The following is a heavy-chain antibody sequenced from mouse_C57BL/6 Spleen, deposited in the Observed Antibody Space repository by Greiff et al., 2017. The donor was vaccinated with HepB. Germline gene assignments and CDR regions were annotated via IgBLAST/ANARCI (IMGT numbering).Heavy chain of an antibody. V-gene: IGHV5-9-1*02. J-gene: IGHJ2*01. CDR3: TRGTTLVASSCDY. CDR2: ISSGGDYI. CDR1: GFTFSSYA. D-gene: IGHD1-1*01. Sequence: EVQLQESGEGLVKPGGSLKLSCAASGFTFSSYAMSWVRQTPEKRLEWVAYISSGGDYIYYADTVKGRFTISRDNDRNPLYLQMSSLNSEDTAMYYCTRGTTLVASSCDYWGQGTTLTVSS.